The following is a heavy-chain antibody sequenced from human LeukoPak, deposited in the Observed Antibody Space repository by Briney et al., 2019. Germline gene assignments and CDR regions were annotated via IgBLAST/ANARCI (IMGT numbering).Heavy chain of an antibody. CDR3: AVSRLPPYYYYYYIDV. Sequence: ASVKVSCKASGYTFTGYYMHWVRQAPGQGLEWMGWINPNSGGTNYAQKFQGRVTMTRDTSISTAYVELSRLRSDDTAVYYCAVSRLPPYYYYYYIDVWGKGTTVTVSS. V-gene: IGHV1-2*02. CDR1: GYTFTGYY. J-gene: IGHJ6*03. CDR2: INPNSGGT. D-gene: IGHD6-25*01.